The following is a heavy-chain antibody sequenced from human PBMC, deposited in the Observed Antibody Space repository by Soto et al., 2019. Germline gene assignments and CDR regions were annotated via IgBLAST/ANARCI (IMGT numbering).Heavy chain of an antibody. D-gene: IGHD3-3*01. CDR2: IIPIFGTA. V-gene: IGHV1-69*01. J-gene: IGHJ6*02. CDR3: AREGITIFGVVTTYYYYGMDV. CDR1: GGTFSSYA. Sequence: QVQLVQSGAEVKKPGSSVKVSCKASGGTFSSYAISWVRQAPGQGLEWMGGIIPIFGTANYAQKFQGRVTITADDSTSTAYMELSSLRSEDTAVYYCAREGITIFGVVTTYYYYGMDVWGQGTTVTVSS.